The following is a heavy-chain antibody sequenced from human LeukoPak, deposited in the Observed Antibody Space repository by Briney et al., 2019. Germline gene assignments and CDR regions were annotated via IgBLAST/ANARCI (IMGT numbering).Heavy chain of an antibody. CDR1: GFTFDDYT. Sequence: PGGSLRLSCAASGFTFDDYTMHWVRQAPGKGLEWVSLISWDGGSTYYADSVKGRFTISRDNSKNTLYLQMNSLRAEDTAVYYCAKLPICSGGSCHTYYFDYWGQGTLVTVSS. J-gene: IGHJ4*02. V-gene: IGHV3-43*01. D-gene: IGHD2-15*01. CDR3: AKLPICSGGSCHTYYFDY. CDR2: ISWDGGST.